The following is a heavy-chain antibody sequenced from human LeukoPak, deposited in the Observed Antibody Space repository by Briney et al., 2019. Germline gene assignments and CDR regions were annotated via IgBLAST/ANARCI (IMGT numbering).Heavy chain of an antibody. CDR1: GYSYTSYW. CDR3: ARLITQYVDYRGGYYYGMDV. J-gene: IGHJ6*02. D-gene: IGHD4-11*01. CDR2: IYPSDSDT. V-gene: IGHV5-51*01. Sequence: GESLKISCKGSGYSYTSYWIGWVRQMPGKGLEWMGIIYPSDSDTRYSPSFQGQVTISADKSISTAYLQWSSLKASDTAMYYCARLITQYVDYRGGYYYGMDVWGQGTTVTVSS.